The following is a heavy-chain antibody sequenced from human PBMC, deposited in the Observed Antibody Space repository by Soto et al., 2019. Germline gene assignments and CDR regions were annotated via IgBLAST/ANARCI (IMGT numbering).Heavy chain of an antibody. V-gene: IGHV3-21*01. CDR3: ARGPRYYDILTGYPLYYYYYGMDV. CDR1: GFTFSSYS. CDR2: ISSSSSYI. Sequence: EVQLVESGGGLVKPGGSLRLSCAASGFTFSSYSMNWVRQAPGKGLEWVSSISSSSSYIYYADSVKGRFTISRDNAKNSLYLQMNRLRAEDTAVYYCARGPRYYDILTGYPLYYYYYGMDVWGQGTTVTVSS. D-gene: IGHD3-9*01. J-gene: IGHJ6*02.